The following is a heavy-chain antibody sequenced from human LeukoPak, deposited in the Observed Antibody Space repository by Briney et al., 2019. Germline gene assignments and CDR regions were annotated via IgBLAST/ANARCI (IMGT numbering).Heavy chain of an antibody. CDR1: EFTFSSYW. D-gene: IGHD2/OR15-2a*01. CDR2: IKQDGSQE. Sequence: GGSLRLSCAASEFTFSSYWMSWVRQAPGKGLEWVAHIKQDGSQEQYVGSVKGRFTISRDNAKNSLYLQMNGLRADDTAVYNCARGQTTFEFWGQGALVTVSS. J-gene: IGHJ4*02. V-gene: IGHV3-7*01. CDR3: ARGQTTFEF.